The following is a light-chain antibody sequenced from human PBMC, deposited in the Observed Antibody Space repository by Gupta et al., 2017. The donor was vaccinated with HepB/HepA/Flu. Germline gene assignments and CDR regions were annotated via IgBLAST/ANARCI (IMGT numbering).Light chain of an antibody. CDR2: QHS. Sequence: SYDLSQPPSVSVSPGQATYISCSGKKLGDKSVWWYQQRPGQSPLLVIYQHSRRPAGVPERYSGSTHGDTATLTISGTQARDEEEYYCQARDNSHVIFGGGTKLTVL. CDR3: QARDNSHVI. CDR1: KLGDKS. J-gene: IGLJ2*01. V-gene: IGLV3-1*01.